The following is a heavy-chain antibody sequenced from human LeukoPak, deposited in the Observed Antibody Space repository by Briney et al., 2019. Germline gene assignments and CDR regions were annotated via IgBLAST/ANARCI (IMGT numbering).Heavy chain of an antibody. D-gene: IGHD3-22*01. J-gene: IGHJ4*02. CDR3: ASPHPYYYDSSGYDY. V-gene: IGHV4-34*01. CDR2: INHSGST. CDR1: GGSFSGYY. Sequence: SETLSLTCAVYGGSFSGYYWSWIRQPPGMGLEWIGEINHSGSTNYNPSLKSRVTISVDTSRNQFSLKLSSVTAADTAVYYCASPHPYYYDSSGYDYWGQGTLVTVSS.